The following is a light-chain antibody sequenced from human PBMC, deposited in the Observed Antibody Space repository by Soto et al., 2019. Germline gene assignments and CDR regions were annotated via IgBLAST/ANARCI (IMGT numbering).Light chain of an antibody. CDR3: SSYTSSSTLLVV. J-gene: IGLJ2*01. CDR2: DVS. V-gene: IGLV2-14*01. CDR1: SRDVGGYNY. Sequence: QPASVSGSPGQSITISCTGTSRDVGGYNYVSWYQQHPGKAPKLMIYDVSNRPSGVSNRFSGSKSGNTASLTISGLQAEDEADYYCSSYTSSSTLLVVFGGGTKLTVL.